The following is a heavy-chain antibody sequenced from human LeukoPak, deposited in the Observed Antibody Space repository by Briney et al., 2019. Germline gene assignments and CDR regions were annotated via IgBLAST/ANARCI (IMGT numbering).Heavy chain of an antibody. CDR2: ISWNSGSI. V-gene: IGHV3-9*01. Sequence: PGRSLRLSCAASGFTFDDYAMHWVRQAPGKGLEWVSGISWNSGSIGYADSVKGRFTISRDNAKNSLYLQMNSLRAEDTALYYCARAYCGGDCTDAFDIWGQGTMVTVSS. CDR1: GFTFDDYA. CDR3: ARAYCGGDCTDAFDI. D-gene: IGHD2-21*02. J-gene: IGHJ3*02.